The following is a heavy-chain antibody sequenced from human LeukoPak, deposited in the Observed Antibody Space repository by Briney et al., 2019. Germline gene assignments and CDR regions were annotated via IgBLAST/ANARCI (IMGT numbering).Heavy chain of an antibody. CDR2: ISGDGGST. Sequence: PGGSLRLSCAASGFTFSSYAMSWVRQAPGKGLEWVSLISGDGGSTYYADSVKGRFTISRDNSKNSLYLQMNSLRTEDTALYYCAKDLRAGGNYWGQGTLVTVSS. CDR3: AKDLRAGGNY. V-gene: IGHV3-43*02. J-gene: IGHJ4*02. CDR1: GFTFSSYA.